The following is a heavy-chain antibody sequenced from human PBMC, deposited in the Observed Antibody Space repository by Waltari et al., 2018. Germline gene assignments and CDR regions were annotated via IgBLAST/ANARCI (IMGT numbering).Heavy chain of an antibody. J-gene: IGHJ4*02. CDR3: ARGPTGYYGSGSYYFDY. Sequence: QVQLQQWGAGLLKPSETLSLTCAVYGGSFSGYYWSWLRQPPGKGLEWIGEINHSGSTNYNPSLKSRVTISVDTSKNQFSLKLSSVTAADTAVYYCARGPTGYYGSGSYYFDYWGQGTLVTVSS. D-gene: IGHD3-10*01. V-gene: IGHV4-34*01. CDR2: INHSGST. CDR1: GGSFSGYY.